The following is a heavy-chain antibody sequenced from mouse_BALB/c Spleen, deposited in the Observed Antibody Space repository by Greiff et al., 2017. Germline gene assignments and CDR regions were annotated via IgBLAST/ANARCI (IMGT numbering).Heavy chain of an antibody. CDR3: ARFDGYYWFAY. Sequence: QVQLQQPGAELVKPGASVKLSCKASGYTFTSYWMHWVKQRPGQGLEWIGEINPSNGRTNYNEKFKSKATLTVDKSSSTAYMQLSSLTSEDAAVYYCARFDGYYWFAYWGQGTLVTVSA. CDR2: INPSNGRT. V-gene: IGHV1S81*02. CDR1: GYTFTSYW. J-gene: IGHJ3*01. D-gene: IGHD2-3*01.